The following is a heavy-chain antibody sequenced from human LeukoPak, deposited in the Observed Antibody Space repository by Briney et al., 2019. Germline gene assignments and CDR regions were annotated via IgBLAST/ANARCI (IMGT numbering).Heavy chain of an antibody. CDR1: GFSFTNYD. V-gene: IGHV3-13*01. J-gene: IGHJ4*02. CDR3: ASSPAYSNNWAAIDN. D-gene: IGHD6-13*01. CDR2: IGTAGDT. Sequence: GGSLRLSCAASGFSFTNYDMHWVRHAAGKGLEWVSGIGTAGDTYYPGSVKGRFTISRENAKNSLYLQMNSLSAGDTAVYYCASSPAYSNNWAAIDNWGQGTLVTVSS.